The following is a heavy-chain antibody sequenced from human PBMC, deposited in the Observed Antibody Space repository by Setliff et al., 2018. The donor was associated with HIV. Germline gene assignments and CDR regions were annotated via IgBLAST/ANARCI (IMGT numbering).Heavy chain of an antibody. V-gene: IGHV4-39*01. CDR2: IYFSGST. J-gene: IGHJ6*03. D-gene: IGHD1-1*01. CDR3: ARLEYYYYMDV. Sequence: ETLSLTCTVSGGSISSSRYYWGWIRQPPGKGLEWIGNIYFSGSTYYNPSLKSRVTISLDTSKNQFSLNLGSVTAADTAVYYCARLEYYYYMDVWGKGTTVTVSS. CDR1: GGSISSSRYY.